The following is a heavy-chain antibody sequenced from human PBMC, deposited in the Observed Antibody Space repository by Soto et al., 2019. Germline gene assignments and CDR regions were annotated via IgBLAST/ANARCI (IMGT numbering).Heavy chain of an antibody. Sequence: GGSLRLSCAASGFTVSSNYMSWVRQAPGKGLEWVSVIYSGGSTYYADSVKGRFTISRDNSKNTLYLQMNSLRAEDTAVYYCARIPRYCSSTSCSREAFDIWGQGTMVTVSS. CDR3: ARIPRYCSSTSCSREAFDI. CDR2: IYSGGST. V-gene: IGHV3-53*01. D-gene: IGHD2-2*01. CDR1: GFTVSSNY. J-gene: IGHJ3*02.